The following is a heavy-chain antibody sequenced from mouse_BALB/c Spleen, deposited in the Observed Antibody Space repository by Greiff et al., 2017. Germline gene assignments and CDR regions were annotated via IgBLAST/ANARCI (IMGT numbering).Heavy chain of an antibody. J-gene: IGHJ4*01. V-gene: IGHV7-3*02. CDR2: IRNKANGYTT. CDR3: ARDPRYDGSSMDY. CDR1: GFTFTDYY. Sequence: EVKLMESGGGLVQPGGSLRLSCATSGFTFTDYYMSWVRQPPGKALEWLGFIRNKANGYTTEYSASVKGRFTISRDNSQSILYLQMNTLRAEDSATYYCARDPRYDGSSMDYWGQGTSVTVSS. D-gene: IGHD2-14*01.